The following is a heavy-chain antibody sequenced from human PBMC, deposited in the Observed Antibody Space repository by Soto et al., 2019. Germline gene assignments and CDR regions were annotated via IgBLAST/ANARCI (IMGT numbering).Heavy chain of an antibody. Sequence: GESLKISCKGSGYSFTSYWISWVRQMPGKGLEWMGRIDPSDSYTNYSPSFQGHVTISADKSISTAYLQWSSLKASDTAMYYCARQNDILTGYSVPLDVWGQGTTVT. J-gene: IGHJ6*02. CDR1: GYSFTSYW. CDR2: IDPSDSYT. D-gene: IGHD3-9*01. V-gene: IGHV5-10-1*01. CDR3: ARQNDILTGYSVPLDV.